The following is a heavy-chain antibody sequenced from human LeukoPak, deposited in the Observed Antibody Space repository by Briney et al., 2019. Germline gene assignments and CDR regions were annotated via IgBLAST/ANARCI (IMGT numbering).Heavy chain of an antibody. CDR1: GLAVSSTY. Sequence: GGSLRLSCAASGLAVSSTYMSWVRQAPGKGLGWVSLMYSSGNTYYADSVKGRFTISRDNSRNTLYLQMNSLRVEDTAAYYCARDDGAYWGQGTLVIVSS. J-gene: IGHJ4*02. D-gene: IGHD1-26*01. CDR3: ARDDGAY. CDR2: MYSSGNT. V-gene: IGHV3-53*01.